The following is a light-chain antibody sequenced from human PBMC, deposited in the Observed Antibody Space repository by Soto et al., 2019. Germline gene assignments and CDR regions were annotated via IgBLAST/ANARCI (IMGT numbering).Light chain of an antibody. CDR1: QSIRSY. CDR2: TAS. Sequence: DIQMTQSPSSLSASVGDRVTITCRASQSIRSYLNWYQQKLGKAPKLLIYTASNLQSGVPSRFSGSGSGTDFTLTINSLQPEDFATYYCQQSYSSPQTFGQETKVEI. J-gene: IGKJ1*01. V-gene: IGKV1-39*01. CDR3: QQSYSSPQT.